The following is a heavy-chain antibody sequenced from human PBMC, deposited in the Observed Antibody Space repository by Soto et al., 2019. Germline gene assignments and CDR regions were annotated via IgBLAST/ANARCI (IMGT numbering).Heavy chain of an antibody. Sequence: QVQLQASGPGLVKPSDTLSLTCTVSGDSIGTYNWGWIRQPPGKRLEWIGYIYSNGGTSYNPALKSRVTIPADTSTNQFSRRLSSVTAADTAVYYCVRQGSGALHGLVDVWGQGTTVTVSS. J-gene: IGHJ6*02. CDR1: GDSIGTYN. D-gene: IGHD1-26*01. CDR3: VRQGSGALHGLVDV. CDR2: IYSNGGT. V-gene: IGHV4-59*08.